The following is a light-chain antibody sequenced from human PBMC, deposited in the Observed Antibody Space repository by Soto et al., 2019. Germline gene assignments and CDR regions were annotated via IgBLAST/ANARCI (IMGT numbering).Light chain of an antibody. J-gene: IGKJ1*01. Sequence: EIMLTQSPVTLSLSPGEGATLSCRASQSVAGSYLAWYQQKPGRTPRLLIYGASSRATGIPDRFSGSGSGTEFTLTTNRLEPEDFAVYYCQQYGVSPRTFGQGTKVEIK. CDR3: QQYGVSPRT. CDR1: QSVAGSY. V-gene: IGKV3-20*01. CDR2: GAS.